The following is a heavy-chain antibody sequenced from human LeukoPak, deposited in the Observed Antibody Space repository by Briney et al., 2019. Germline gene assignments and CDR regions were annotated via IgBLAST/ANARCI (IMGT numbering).Heavy chain of an antibody. D-gene: IGHD3/OR15-3a*01. J-gene: IGHJ4*02. V-gene: IGHV1-18*04. Sequence: GASVKVSCKASGYTLSSYGVNWVRQAPGQGLEWMGWISIYNGNTNYAQILQGRVTMTTDTSTSTVYMELRSLRSDDTAVYYCASNPRDDSWTFDYWGQGTLVTVSS. CDR1: GYTLSSYG. CDR2: ISIYNGNT. CDR3: ASNPRDDSWTFDY.